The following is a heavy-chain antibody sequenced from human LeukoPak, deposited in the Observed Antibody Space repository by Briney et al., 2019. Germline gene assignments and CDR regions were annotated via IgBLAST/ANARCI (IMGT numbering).Heavy chain of an antibody. V-gene: IGHV3-33*01. CDR2: IWYDGRHK. J-gene: IGHJ4*02. D-gene: IGHD3-22*01. Sequence: GGSLRLSCAASGFTFSSYGMHWVRQAPGKGLDWVAVIWYDGRHKYYADSVKGRFTISRDNSKNTLYLQMNSLRAEDTAVYYCARGDYYYDSSGYYYVWGQGTLVTVSS. CDR3: ARGDYYYDSSGYYYV. CDR1: GFTFSSYG.